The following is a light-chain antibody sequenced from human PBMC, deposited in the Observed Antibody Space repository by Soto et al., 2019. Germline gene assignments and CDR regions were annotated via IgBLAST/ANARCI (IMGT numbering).Light chain of an antibody. V-gene: IGKV3-15*01. CDR1: QSVSSN. CDR2: DAS. Sequence: EIGMTQSPATLSVSAGERATLSCRASQSVSSNLAWYQQKPGQAPRLLIYDASTRDTGIPARFSGSGSGTELTLTISSLQAEDSAVYYCQEYNNWTPGTFGQGTKVEIK. J-gene: IGKJ1*01. CDR3: QEYNNWTPGT.